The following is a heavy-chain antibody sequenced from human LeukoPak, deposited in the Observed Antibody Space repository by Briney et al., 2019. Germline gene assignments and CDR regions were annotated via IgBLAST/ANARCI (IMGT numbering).Heavy chain of an antibody. J-gene: IGHJ4*02. CDR2: IYPGDSQT. CDR1: GCRFSSYW. CDR3: VRALGYCSSGSCYYYDY. Sequence: GESLKISCKGSGCRFSSYWIGWVRQMPGKGLEWMGIIYPGDSQTRYSPSFQGQVTISADKSISTAYLQWSSLKALDTAMYYCVRALGYCSSGSCYYYDYWGQGTLVTVSS. V-gene: IGHV5-51*01. D-gene: IGHD2-15*01.